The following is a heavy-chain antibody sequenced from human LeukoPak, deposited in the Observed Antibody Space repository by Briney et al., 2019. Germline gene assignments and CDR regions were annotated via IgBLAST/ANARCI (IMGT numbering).Heavy chain of an antibody. CDR3: AKDLRAWIQLLDF. V-gene: IGHV3-23*01. CDR1: GFTFSSYG. D-gene: IGHD5-18*01. J-gene: IGHJ6*04. Sequence: GGTLRLSCAASGFTFSSYGMSWVRQAPGKGLEWVSAISGSGGSTYYADSVKGRFTISRDNSKNTLYLQMNSLRAEDTAVYYCAKDLRAWIQLLDFWGKGTTVTISS. CDR2: ISGSGGST.